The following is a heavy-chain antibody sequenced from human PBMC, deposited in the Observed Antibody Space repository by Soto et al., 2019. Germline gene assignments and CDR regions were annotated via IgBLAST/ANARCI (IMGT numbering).Heavy chain of an antibody. Sequence: QVQLVESGGGVIQPGRSLRLSCTASGFTFNGYAMYWVRQAPGKGLEWVAFVSYTGNNKYYADSVKGRFSISRDNSKNTLFLEVASRRGEDTAVYYCSRDRGGRSSLFAMDVWGQGTTVTVSS. CDR3: SRDRGGRSSLFAMDV. CDR1: GFTFNGYA. V-gene: IGHV3-30*04. J-gene: IGHJ6*02. CDR2: VSYTGNNK. D-gene: IGHD6-6*01.